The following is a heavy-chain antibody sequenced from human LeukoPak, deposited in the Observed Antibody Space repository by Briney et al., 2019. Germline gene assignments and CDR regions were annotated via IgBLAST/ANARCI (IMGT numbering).Heavy chain of an antibody. D-gene: IGHD2-21*02. CDR2: ISGSGGST. Sequence: LPGGSLRLSCAASGFTFNSYAMSWVRQAPGKGLEWVSAISGSGGSTYYADSVKGRFTISRDNSKNTLYLQMNSLRAEDTAVYYCAKGERAYCGGDCYYDYWGQGTLVTVSS. J-gene: IGHJ4*02. V-gene: IGHV3-23*01. CDR3: AKGERAYCGGDCYYDY. CDR1: GFTFNSYA.